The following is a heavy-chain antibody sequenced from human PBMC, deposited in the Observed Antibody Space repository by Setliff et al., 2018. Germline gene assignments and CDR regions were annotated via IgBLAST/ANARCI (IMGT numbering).Heavy chain of an antibody. J-gene: IGHJ4*02. Sequence: SETLSLTCAVYGGSFSGYYWSWIRQPPGKGLEWIGEINHSGSTNYNPSLKSRVTISVDTSKNQFSLKPSSVTAADTAVYYCARGRYYDSRNFDYWGQGTLVTVSS. CDR2: INHSGST. CDR3: ARGRYYDSRNFDY. CDR1: GGSFSGYY. V-gene: IGHV4-34*01. D-gene: IGHD3-22*01.